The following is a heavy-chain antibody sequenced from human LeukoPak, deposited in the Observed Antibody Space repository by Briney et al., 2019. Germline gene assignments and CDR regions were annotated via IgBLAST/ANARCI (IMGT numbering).Heavy chain of an antibody. Sequence: SETLSLTCAVSGYSISSGYYWGWIRQPPGKGLEWIGSIYHSGSTYYNPSLKSRVTISVDTSKNQFSLKLSSVTAADTAVYYCARHARHAPFDYWRQGTLVTVSS. J-gene: IGHJ4*02. V-gene: IGHV4-38-2*01. CDR1: GYSISSGYY. D-gene: IGHD2-2*01. CDR2: IYHSGST. CDR3: ARHARHAPFDY.